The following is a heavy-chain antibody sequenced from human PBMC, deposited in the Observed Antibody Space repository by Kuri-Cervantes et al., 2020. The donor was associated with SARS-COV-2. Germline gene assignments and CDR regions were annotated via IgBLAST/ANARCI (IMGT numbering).Heavy chain of an antibody. CDR2: IYHSGST. V-gene: IGHV4-38-2*01. CDR1: GFSFSSYG. Sequence: ESLKISCAASGFSFSSYGMSWVRQAPGKGLEWIGSIYHSGSTYYNPSLKSRVTISVDTSKNQFSLKLSSVTAADTAVYYCARRNLRFLAGGYYFDYWGQGTLVTVSS. J-gene: IGHJ4*02. D-gene: IGHD3-3*01. CDR3: ARRNLRFLAGGYYFDY.